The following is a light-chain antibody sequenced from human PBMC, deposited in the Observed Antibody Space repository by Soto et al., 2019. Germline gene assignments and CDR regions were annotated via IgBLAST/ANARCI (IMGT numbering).Light chain of an antibody. V-gene: IGKV1-27*01. CDR3: QKYTNVPA. CDR2: AAS. J-gene: IGKJ4*01. Sequence: DIQMTQSPSSLSASVGDRVTITCRASQGISNYLAWYQQIPGKVPKLLISAASTLQSGVPSRFSGSGSGTDFTLTISILHPEDVATYYCQKYTNVPAFGGGTKVEIK. CDR1: QGISNY.